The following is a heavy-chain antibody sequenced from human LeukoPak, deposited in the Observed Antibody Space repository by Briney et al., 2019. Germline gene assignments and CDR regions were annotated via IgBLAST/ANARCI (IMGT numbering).Heavy chain of an antibody. V-gene: IGHV3-7*03. J-gene: IGHJ4*02. CDR1: GFTFSSSW. Sequence: GGSLRLSCVASGFTFSSSWMSWVRQAPGKGLEWVANIKQDGSERSYVESVRGRFTISRDNAKNSLYLQLNSLRAEDTALYYCARDNPPDYWGQGTLVTVSS. CDR3: ARDNPPDY. CDR2: IKQDGSER.